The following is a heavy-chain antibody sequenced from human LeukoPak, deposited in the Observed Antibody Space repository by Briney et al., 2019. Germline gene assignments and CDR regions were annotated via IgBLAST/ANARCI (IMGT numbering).Heavy chain of an antibody. J-gene: IGHJ4*02. CDR2: ISYDGSNK. CDR1: GFTFSSYA. D-gene: IGHD2-2*01. CDR3: AKEGEYQLLLGY. V-gene: IGHV3-30-3*02. Sequence: GRSLRLSCAASGFTFSSYAMHWVRQAPGKGLEWVAVISYDGSNKYYADSVKGRFTISRDNSKNTLYLQMNSLRAEDTAVYYCAKEGEYQLLLGYWGQGTLVTVSS.